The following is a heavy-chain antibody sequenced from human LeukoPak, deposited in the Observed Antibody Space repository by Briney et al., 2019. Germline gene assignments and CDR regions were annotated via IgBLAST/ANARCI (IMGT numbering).Heavy chain of an antibody. Sequence: ASVKVSCKASGYTFTSYDINGVRQATGQGLEWMGWMNPNSGNTGYAQKFQGRVTMTRNTSISTAYMELSSLRSEDTAVYYCAREGSGWNEEQNWGQGTLVTVSS. V-gene: IGHV1-8*01. CDR1: GYTFTSYD. D-gene: IGHD6-19*01. CDR3: AREGSGWNEEQN. J-gene: IGHJ4*02. CDR2: MNPNSGNT.